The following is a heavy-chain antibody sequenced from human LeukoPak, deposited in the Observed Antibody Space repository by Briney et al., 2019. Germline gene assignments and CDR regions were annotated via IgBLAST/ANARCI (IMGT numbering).Heavy chain of an antibody. Sequence: GGSLRLSCAAYGFTFKSYGMTWVRQVPGKGLEWVSSITGAGSSTKYADSVNGRFTISRDNSKNTLSLQMTGLRAEDTAVYYCARKVAVAMDLDYWGQGTLVTVSS. V-gene: IGHV3-23*01. CDR2: ITGAGSST. CDR1: GFTFKSYG. J-gene: IGHJ4*02. CDR3: ARKVAVAMDLDY. D-gene: IGHD5-18*01.